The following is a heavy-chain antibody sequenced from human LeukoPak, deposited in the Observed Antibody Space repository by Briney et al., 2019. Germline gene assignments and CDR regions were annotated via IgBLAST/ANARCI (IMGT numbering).Heavy chain of an antibody. V-gene: IGHV4-4*07. CDR2: IHASGST. D-gene: IGHD6-13*01. CDR3: AREGYRSTWCFDY. Sequence: SETLSLTCTVSGGSIGTYNWNWIRQPAGEGLQWIGRIHASGSTNYSPSLKSRVTMSIDPSKNQFSLMLRSVTAADTAVYYCAREGYRSTWCFDYWGQRTLVTVSS. CDR1: GGSIGTYN. J-gene: IGHJ4*02.